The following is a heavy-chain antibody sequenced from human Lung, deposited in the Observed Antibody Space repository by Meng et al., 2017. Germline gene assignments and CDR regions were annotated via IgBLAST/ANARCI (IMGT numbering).Heavy chain of an antibody. D-gene: IGHD5-18*01. CDR2: INHSGST. J-gene: IGHJ4*02. Sequence: SETLSLTCAVYGGSFSGYYWSWIRQPPGKGLEWIGEINHSGSTNYNPSLKGRVTISVDTSKNQFSLKLSSVTAADTAVYYCARGGAAMALFGFDDWGQGTLVTVSS. CDR3: ARGGAAMALFGFDD. V-gene: IGHV4-34*01. CDR1: GGSFSGYY.